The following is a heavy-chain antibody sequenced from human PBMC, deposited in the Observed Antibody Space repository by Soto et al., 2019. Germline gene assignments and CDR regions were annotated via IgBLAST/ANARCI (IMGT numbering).Heavy chain of an antibody. J-gene: IGHJ4*02. CDR1: GFTLRTYT. D-gene: IGHD5-12*01. CDR2: IYSGGST. V-gene: IGHV3-53*04. CDR3: ARAPSGYEGHLDY. Sequence: HPGGSLGLSCVASGFTLRTYTMSWVRPAQGKGLEWVSVIYSGGSTYYADSVKGRFTISRHNSKNTLYLQMNSLRAEDTAVYYCARAPSGYEGHLDYWGQGTLVTVSS.